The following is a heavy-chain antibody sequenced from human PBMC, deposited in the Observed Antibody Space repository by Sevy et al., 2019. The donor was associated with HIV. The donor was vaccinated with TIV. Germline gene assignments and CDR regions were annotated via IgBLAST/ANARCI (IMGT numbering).Heavy chain of an antibody. CDR2: IYYSGST. CDR1: GGSISSYY. J-gene: IGHJ5*02. CDR3: ARDQTAVIGYCSGGSCYSGDGWFDP. D-gene: IGHD2-15*01. V-gene: IGHV4-59*01. Sequence: SETLSLTCTVSGGSISSYYWSWIRQPPGKGLEWIGYIYYSGSTNYNPSPKSRVTISVDTSKNQFSLRLSSVNAADTALYYRARDQTAVIGYCSGGSCYSGDGWFDPWGQGTLVTVSS.